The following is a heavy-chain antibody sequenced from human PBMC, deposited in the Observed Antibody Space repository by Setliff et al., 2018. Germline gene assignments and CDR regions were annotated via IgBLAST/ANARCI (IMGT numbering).Heavy chain of an antibody. CDR2: SYSGGPST. V-gene: IGHV3-23*03. CDR3: AKEWGYCNSASCHRPFDS. J-gene: IGHJ4*02. D-gene: IGHD2-2*02. CDR1: GFAFPNFA. Sequence: GESLKISCTASGFAFPNFAMSWVRQIAGKGLEWASTSYSGGPSTYYADSVKGRFIISRDDSESMLFLQMDSLRVEDTAVYYCAKEWGYCNSASCHRPFDSWGQGTLVTVSS.